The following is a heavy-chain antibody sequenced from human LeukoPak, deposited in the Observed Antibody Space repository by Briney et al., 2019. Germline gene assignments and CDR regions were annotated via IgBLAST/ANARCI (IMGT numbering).Heavy chain of an antibody. CDR1: GFTFSSYG. CDR2: IRYDGTNE. Sequence: GGSLRLSCAASGFTFSSYGMHWVRQAPGKGLEWVAFIRYDGTNEYYADSVKGRFTISRDNSKNTLYLQMNTLRAEDTAVYYCAKDSVAVAGLVNHFDYWGRGTLVTVSS. V-gene: IGHV3-30*02. D-gene: IGHD6-19*01. J-gene: IGHJ4*02. CDR3: AKDSVAVAGLVNHFDY.